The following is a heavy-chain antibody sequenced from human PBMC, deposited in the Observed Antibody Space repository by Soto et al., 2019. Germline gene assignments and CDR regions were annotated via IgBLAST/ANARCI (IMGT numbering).Heavy chain of an antibody. CDR2: ISYGGGTT. Sequence: GGALRLSCAASEFTFSSYAMSWVRQAPGKGLEWVSAISYGGGTTYYADSVKGRVTISRDNSISTPYLQMNSLRAEDTAVYYCAKNPGYYYDTSSYDIDSWGQGTLVTVSS. CDR3: AKNPGYYYDTSSYDIDS. CDR1: EFTFSSYA. D-gene: IGHD3-22*01. J-gene: IGHJ4*02. V-gene: IGHV3-23*01.